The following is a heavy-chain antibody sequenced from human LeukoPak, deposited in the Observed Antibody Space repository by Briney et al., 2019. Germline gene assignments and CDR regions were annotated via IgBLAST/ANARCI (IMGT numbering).Heavy chain of an antibody. J-gene: IGHJ3*02. CDR2: IYYSGST. CDR1: GGSVSSSSYY. D-gene: IGHD3-22*01. CDR3: ARRPATSWPYYYDSSGYLDAFDI. V-gene: IGHV4-61*01. Sequence: SETLPLTCTVSGGSVSSSSYYWSWIRQPPGKGLEWIGYIYYSGSTNYNPSLKSRVTISVDTSKNQFSLKLSSVTAADTAVYYCARRPATSWPYYYDSSGYLDAFDIWGQGTMVTVSS.